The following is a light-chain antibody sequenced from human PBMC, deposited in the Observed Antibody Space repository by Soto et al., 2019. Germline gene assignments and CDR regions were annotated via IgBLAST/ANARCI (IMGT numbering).Light chain of an antibody. CDR3: SSSTSSSTFV. CDR2: GVS. V-gene: IGLV2-14*01. Sequence: QSALTQPASVSGAPGQSITISCTGTNSDVNYVSWHQQHPGRAPKLMIYGVSNRSSGVSNRFSGSKSGNTASLTISELQAEDEADYYCSSSTSSSTFVFGTGTKVTVL. CDR1: NSDVNY. J-gene: IGLJ1*01.